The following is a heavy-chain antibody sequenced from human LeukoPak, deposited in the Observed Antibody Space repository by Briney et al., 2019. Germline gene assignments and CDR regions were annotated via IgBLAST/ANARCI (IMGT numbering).Heavy chain of an antibody. Sequence: GESLKISCKGSGYSFTNYWIGWVRQMPGKGLEWMGIIYPGDSDTRYSPSFRGQVTISADKSISTAHLQWSSLKASDTAMYYCARHQYISGWHGYDYWGQGTLVTVSS. CDR3: ARHQYISGWHGYDY. D-gene: IGHD6-19*01. V-gene: IGHV5-51*01. CDR2: IYPGDSDT. J-gene: IGHJ4*02. CDR1: GYSFTNYW.